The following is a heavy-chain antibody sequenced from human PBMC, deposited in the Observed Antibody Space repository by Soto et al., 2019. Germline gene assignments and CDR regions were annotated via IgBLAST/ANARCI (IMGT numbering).Heavy chain of an antibody. CDR2: ISSNGGST. Sequence: GGSLRLSCSASGFTFSSYAMHWVRQAPGKGLEYVSAISSNGGSTYYADSVKGRFTSSRDNSKNTLYLQMSSLRAEDTDVYYCVKEREVATITYAFDIWGQGTMVTVSS. D-gene: IGHD5-12*01. J-gene: IGHJ3*02. V-gene: IGHV3-64D*06. CDR3: VKEREVATITYAFDI. CDR1: GFTFSSYA.